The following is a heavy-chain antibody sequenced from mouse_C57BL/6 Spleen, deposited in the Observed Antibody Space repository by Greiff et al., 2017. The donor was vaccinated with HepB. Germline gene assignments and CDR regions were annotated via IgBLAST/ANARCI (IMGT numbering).Heavy chain of an antibody. D-gene: IGHD1-1*01. J-gene: IGHJ2*01. CDR2: IYPRDGST. CDR1: GYTFTSYD. V-gene: IGHV1-85*01. Sequence: QVHVKQSGPELVKPGASVKLSCKASGYTFTSYDINWVKQRPGQGLEWIGWIYPRDGSTKYNEKFKGKATLTVDTSSSTAYMELHSLTSEDSAVYFCAIYYGSSKGGYWGQGTTLTVSS. CDR3: AIYYGSSKGGY.